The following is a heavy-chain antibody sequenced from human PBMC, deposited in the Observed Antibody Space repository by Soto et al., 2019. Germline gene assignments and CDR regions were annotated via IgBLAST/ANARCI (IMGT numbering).Heavy chain of an antibody. CDR1: GFSFSTYV. D-gene: IGHD3-16*01. V-gene: IGHV3-23*01. CDR2: ISGSGGST. J-gene: IGHJ4*02. CDR3: AKDRQPDDAWTYDS. Sequence: GGSLGLSCAASGFSFSTYVMSWVRQAPGKGLEWVSGISGSGGSTYYADSVKGRFTISRDNSKNTLHLQMNSLRAEDTALYYCAKDRQPDDAWTYDSWGLGTLVTVSS.